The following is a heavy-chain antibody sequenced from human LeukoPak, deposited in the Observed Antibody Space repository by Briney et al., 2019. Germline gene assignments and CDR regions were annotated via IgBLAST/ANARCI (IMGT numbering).Heavy chain of an antibody. Sequence: SETLSLTCAVSGGSISSGGYSWSWIRQPPGNGLEWIGYIYHSGSTYYNPSLKSRVTISVDRSKNQFSLKLSSVTAADTAVYYCARQYCSSTSCYYGMDVWGQGTTVTVSS. J-gene: IGHJ6*02. CDR2: IYHSGST. CDR1: GGSISSGGYS. D-gene: IGHD2-2*01. V-gene: IGHV4-30-2*01. CDR3: ARQYCSSTSCYYGMDV.